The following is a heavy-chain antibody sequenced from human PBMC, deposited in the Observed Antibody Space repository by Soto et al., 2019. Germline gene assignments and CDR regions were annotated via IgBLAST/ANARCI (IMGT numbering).Heavy chain of an antibody. V-gene: IGHV3-23*01. CDR2: ISGSGGST. Sequence: PGGSLRLSCAASGFTFSSYAMSWVRQAPGKGLEWVSAISGSGGSTYYADSVKGRFTTSRDNSKNTLYLQMNSLRAEDTAVYYCAKGIYPGIAVAAFDYWGQGTLVTVSS. CDR1: GFTFSSYA. D-gene: IGHD6-19*01. J-gene: IGHJ4*02. CDR3: AKGIYPGIAVAAFDY.